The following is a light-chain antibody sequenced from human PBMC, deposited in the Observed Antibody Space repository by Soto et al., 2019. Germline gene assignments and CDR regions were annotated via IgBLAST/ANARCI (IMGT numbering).Light chain of an antibody. CDR1: TSDIGGYYF. V-gene: IGLV2-14*01. J-gene: IGLJ1*01. CDR2: DVS. CDR3: SSYRSSTTPVV. Sequence: QSALTQPASVSGSPGQSITISCTGTTSDIGGYYFVSWFQQYPGKAPTLLIYDVSNRPSGSSRRFSGFKTGKTATLTISGLQAEDEADYYCSSYRSSTTPVVFGTGTKVTLL.